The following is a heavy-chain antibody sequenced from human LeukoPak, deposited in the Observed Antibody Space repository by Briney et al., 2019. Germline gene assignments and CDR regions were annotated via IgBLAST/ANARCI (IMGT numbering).Heavy chain of an antibody. CDR3: TGRRIVATHTDY. J-gene: IGHJ4*02. V-gene: IGHV3-73*01. CDR1: GFTFSGSA. Sequence: PGGSLRLSCAASGFTFSGSAMHWVRQTSGKGLEWVGRIRSKANSYATAYAASVKGRFTISRDDSKNTAYLQTNSLKTEDTAVYYCTGRRIVATHTDYWGQGTLVTVSS. CDR2: IRSKANSYAT. D-gene: IGHD1-26*01.